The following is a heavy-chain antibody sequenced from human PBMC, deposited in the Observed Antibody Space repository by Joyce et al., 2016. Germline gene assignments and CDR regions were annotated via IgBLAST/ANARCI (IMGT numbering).Heavy chain of an antibody. CDR1: GFIFNSYD. CDR3: ARDMLRYQYDSRGYDY. J-gene: IGHJ4*02. D-gene: IGHD3-22*01. Sequence: QVQLVESGGGVVQPGRSLRLSCAASGFIFNSYDMHWVRQAPGQGLEWCAVIWYDGSIQYYGDSVKGRFTISRDNSKNTVYLQMNSLRAEDTAMYYCARDMLRYQYDSRGYDYWGQGTLVTVSS. CDR2: IWYDGSIQ. V-gene: IGHV3-33*01.